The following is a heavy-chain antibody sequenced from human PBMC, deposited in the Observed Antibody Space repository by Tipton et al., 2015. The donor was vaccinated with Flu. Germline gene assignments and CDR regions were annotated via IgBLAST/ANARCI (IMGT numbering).Heavy chain of an antibody. CDR2: IWYDGSNK. CDR3: ARGDWFDP. V-gene: IGHV3-33*01. CDR1: GFIFSTYG. J-gene: IGHJ5*02. Sequence: SLRLSCAASGFIFSTYGMHWVRQAPGKGLEWVAVIWYDGSNKYYADSVKGRFTISRDNSKNMVYLQMNSLRAEDTAVYYCARGDWFDPWGQGTLVTVSS.